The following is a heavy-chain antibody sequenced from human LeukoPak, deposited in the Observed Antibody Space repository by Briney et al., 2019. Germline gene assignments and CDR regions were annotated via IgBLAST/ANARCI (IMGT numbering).Heavy chain of an antibody. J-gene: IGHJ1*01. CDR1: GFTFSSYG. V-gene: IGHV3-30*02. Sequence: GGSLRLSCAASGFTFSSYGMHWVRQAPGKGLEWVAFIRYDGSNKYYADSVKGRFTISRDNSKNTLYLQMNSLRAEDTAVYYCAKDGPPLTVSAEYFQHWGQGTLVTVSS. CDR2: IRYDGSNK. D-gene: IGHD4-17*01. CDR3: AKDGPPLTVSAEYFQH.